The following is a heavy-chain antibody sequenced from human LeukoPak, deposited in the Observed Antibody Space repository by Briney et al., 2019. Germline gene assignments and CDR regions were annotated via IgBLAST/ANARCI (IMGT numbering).Heavy chain of an antibody. V-gene: IGHV3-66*01. D-gene: IGHD5-12*01. CDR3: ARRYSAYGDFDY. CDR1: GFTVSSNY. CDR2: IYSGGST. J-gene: IGHJ4*02. Sequence: GGSLRLSCAASGFTVSSNYMSWVRQAPGKGLEWVSVIYSGGSTYYADSVKGRFTISRDNAKNSLYLQMNSLRAEDTAVYYCARRYSAYGDFDYWGQGTLVTVSS.